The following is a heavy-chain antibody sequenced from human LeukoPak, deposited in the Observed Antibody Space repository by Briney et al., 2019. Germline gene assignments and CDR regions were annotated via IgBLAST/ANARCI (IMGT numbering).Heavy chain of an antibody. CDR3: ARDHYDSSGGTRTGFDY. D-gene: IGHD3-22*01. J-gene: IGHJ4*02. CDR1: GFTFSSYE. Sequence: GGSLRLSCAASGFTFSSYEMNWVRQAPGKGLEWVSDISSSGSTIYYADSVKGRFTISRDNAKNSLYLQMNSLRAEDTAVYYWARDHYDSSGGTRTGFDYWGQGTLVTVSS. CDR2: ISSSGSTI. V-gene: IGHV3-48*03.